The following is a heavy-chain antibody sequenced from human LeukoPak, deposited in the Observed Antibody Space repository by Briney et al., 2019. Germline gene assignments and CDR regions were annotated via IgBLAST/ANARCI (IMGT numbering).Heavy chain of an antibody. CDR3: AKGAVEWQWLGRDYFDY. D-gene: IGHD6-19*01. J-gene: IGHJ4*02. V-gene: IGHV3-30*18. CDR2: ISYDGSNK. CDR1: GFTFSSYG. Sequence: GGSLRLSCAASGFTFSSYGMHWVRQAPGKGLEWVAVISYDGSNKYYADSVKGRFTICRDNSKTTMYLKMNSLRAEDTAVYYCAKGAVEWQWLGRDYFDYWGQGTLVTVSS.